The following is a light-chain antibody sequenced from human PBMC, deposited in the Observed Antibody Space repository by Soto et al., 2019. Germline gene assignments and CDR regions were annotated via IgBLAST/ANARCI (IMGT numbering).Light chain of an antibody. J-gene: IGKJ1*01. Sequence: DIVMTQSPDTLSVSPGERATLSCRASQSVRSSLAWYQQKPGQAPRLLIYGASTRATGIPARFSGSGSGTEFTLTISSLQSEDSAVYYCHQYNNWWTFGQGTKVEIK. CDR2: GAS. CDR1: QSVRSS. V-gene: IGKV3-15*01. CDR3: HQYNNWWT.